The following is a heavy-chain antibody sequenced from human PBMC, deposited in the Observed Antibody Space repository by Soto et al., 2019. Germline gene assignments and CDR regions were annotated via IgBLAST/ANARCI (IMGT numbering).Heavy chain of an antibody. Sequence: ASVKVSCKVSGYTLTELSMHWVRQAPGKGLEWMGGSDPEDGETIYAQKFQGRVTMTEDTSTDTAYMELSSLRSEDTAVYYCATVFYDFWRGYDAFDIWGQGTMVTVSS. CDR3: ATVFYDFWRGYDAFDI. CDR1: GYTLTELS. CDR2: SDPEDGET. V-gene: IGHV1-24*01. D-gene: IGHD3-3*01. J-gene: IGHJ3*02.